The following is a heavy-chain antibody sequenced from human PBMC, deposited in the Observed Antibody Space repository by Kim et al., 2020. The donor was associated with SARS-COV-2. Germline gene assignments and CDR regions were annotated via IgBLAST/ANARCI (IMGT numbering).Heavy chain of an antibody. J-gene: IGHJ5*02. V-gene: IGHV3-30*04. D-gene: IGHD3-9*01. CDR3: ASEGKYYDILTGYYNWFDP. CDR1: GFTFSSYA. Sequence: GGSLRLSCAASGFTFSSYAMHWVRQAPGKGLEWVVVISYDGSNKYYADSVKGRFTISRDNSKNTLYLQMNSLRAEDTAVYYCASEGKYYDILTGYYNWFDPWGQGTLVTVSS. CDR2: ISYDGSNK.